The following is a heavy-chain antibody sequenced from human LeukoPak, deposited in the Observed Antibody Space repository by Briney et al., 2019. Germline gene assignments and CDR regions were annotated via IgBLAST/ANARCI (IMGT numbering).Heavy chain of an antibody. J-gene: IGHJ3*02. CDR1: GFTFSSYA. D-gene: IGHD1-26*01. CDR2: VSGSGDIT. V-gene: IGHV3-23*01. CDR3: AKKVGGIYAFDM. Sequence: PGGSLRLSCAASGFTFSSYAMNWVRQAPGKGLDWVSIVSGSGDITFYADSVKGRFTISRDNSKNTLYLQMSSLRAEDTAVYYCAKKVGGIYAFDMWGQGTMVTVSS.